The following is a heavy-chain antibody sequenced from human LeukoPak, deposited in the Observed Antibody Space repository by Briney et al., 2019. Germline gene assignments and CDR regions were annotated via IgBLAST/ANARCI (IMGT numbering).Heavy chain of an antibody. CDR3: ARTLPQLYYFDY. CDR2: INPNSGGT. D-gene: IGHD1-1*01. CDR1: GYTFTGYY. Sequence: GASVKVSCEASGYTFTGYYMHWVRQAPGQGLEWMGWINPNSGGTNYAQKFQGWVTMTRDTSISTAYMELSRLRSDDTAVYYCARTLPQLYYFDYWGQGTLVTVSS. V-gene: IGHV1-2*04. J-gene: IGHJ4*02.